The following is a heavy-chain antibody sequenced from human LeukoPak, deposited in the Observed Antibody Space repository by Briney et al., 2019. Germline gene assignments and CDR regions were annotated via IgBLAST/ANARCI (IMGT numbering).Heavy chain of an antibody. CDR2: ISYDGSNK. CDR3: AKEMEPYPSGYFDY. Sequence: GGSLRLSCAASGFTFSSYGMHWVRQAPGKGLEWVAVISYDGSNKYYADSVKGRFTISRDNSKNTLYLQMNSLRAEDTAVYYCAKEMEPYPSGYFDYWGQGTLVTVSS. D-gene: IGHD1-1*01. CDR1: GFTFSSYG. J-gene: IGHJ4*02. V-gene: IGHV3-30*18.